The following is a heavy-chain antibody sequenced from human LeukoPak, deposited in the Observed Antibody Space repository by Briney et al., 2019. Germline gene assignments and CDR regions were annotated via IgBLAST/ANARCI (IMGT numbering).Heavy chain of an antibody. V-gene: IGHV4-59*11. D-gene: IGHD3-22*01. Sequence: PSETLSLTCTVSGGSISSHNWNWIRQPPGKGLEWIGDIYNSGSPNYNPSLKSRVTISVDTSKNQFSLKLSSVTAADTAEYYCARVDSSGYYTFFDYCGQGTLVTVSS. CDR3: ARVDSSGYYTFFDY. CDR1: GGSISSHN. CDR2: IYNSGSP. J-gene: IGHJ4*02.